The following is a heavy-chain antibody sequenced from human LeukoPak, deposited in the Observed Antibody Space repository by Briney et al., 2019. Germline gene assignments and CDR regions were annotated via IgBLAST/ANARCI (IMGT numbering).Heavy chain of an antibody. CDR1: GFTFSSYA. Sequence: GGSLRLSCAASGFTFSSYAMHWVRQAPGKGLEWVAVISYDGSNKYYADSVKGRFTISRDNPKNTLYLQMNSLRAEDTAVYYCASSGDWGQGTLVTVSS. J-gene: IGHJ4*02. CDR2: ISYDGSNK. CDR3: ASSGD. V-gene: IGHV3-30*04. D-gene: IGHD6-19*01.